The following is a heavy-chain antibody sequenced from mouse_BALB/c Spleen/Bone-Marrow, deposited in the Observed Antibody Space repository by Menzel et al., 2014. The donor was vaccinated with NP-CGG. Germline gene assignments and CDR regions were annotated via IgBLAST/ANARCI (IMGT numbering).Heavy chain of an antibody. V-gene: IGHV1-15*01. D-gene: IGHD2-14*01. CDR3: TRSLVRRFAY. Sequence: QVQLQQSGAEPVRPGASVTLSCKASGYTFTDYEMHWVKQTPVHGLEWIGAIDPETGGTAYNQKFKGKATLTADKSSSTAYMELRSLTSEDSAVYYCTRSLVRRFAYWGQGTLVTVSA. CDR2: IDPETGGT. J-gene: IGHJ3*01. CDR1: GYTFTDYE.